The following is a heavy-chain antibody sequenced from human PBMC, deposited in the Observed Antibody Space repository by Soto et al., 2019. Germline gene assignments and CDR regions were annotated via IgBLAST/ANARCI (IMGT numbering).Heavy chain of an antibody. V-gene: IGHV4-34*01. D-gene: IGHD6-19*01. CDR2: INHSGSP. J-gene: IGHJ6*02. CDR3: ARLIREWLYEVGYGMDV. CDR1: GGSFSGYY. Sequence: PSETLSLTCAVYGGSFSGYYWSWIRQPPGKGLEWIGEINHSGSPNYNPSLKSRVTISVDTPKNQFSLKLSSMTAADTAVYYCARLIREWLYEVGYGMDVWGQGTTVTVSS.